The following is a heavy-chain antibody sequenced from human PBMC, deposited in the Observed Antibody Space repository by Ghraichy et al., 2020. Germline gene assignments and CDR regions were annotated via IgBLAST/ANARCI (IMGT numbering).Heavy chain of an antibody. Sequence: GSLRLSCAASGFTFSSYTMNWVRQAPGKGLEWVSSISSSSSYIYYADSVKGRFTISRDNAKNSLYLQMNSLRAEDTAVYYCARKGGSEIDYWGQGTLVTVSS. CDR3: ARKGGSEIDY. D-gene: IGHD3-10*01. CDR2: ISSSSSYI. J-gene: IGHJ4*02. CDR1: GFTFSSYT. V-gene: IGHV3-21*01.